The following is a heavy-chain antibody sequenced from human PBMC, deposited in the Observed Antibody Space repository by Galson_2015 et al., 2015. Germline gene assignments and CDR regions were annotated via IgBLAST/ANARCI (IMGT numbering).Heavy chain of an antibody. CDR3: ARESNWETFRTYYQYYGFDV. CDR2: INNRITKSMDFI. D-gene: IGHD1-26*01. V-gene: IGHV3-21*01. Sequence: SLRLSCAASGFTFTDYAMNWVRQAPGKGLEWVSSINNRITKSMDFIDYADSVRGRFTISRDNAKNSLYLEMKSLRAEDTAVYYCARESNWETFRTYYQYYGFDVWGQGTTVTVSS. J-gene: IGHJ6*02. CDR1: GFTFTDYA.